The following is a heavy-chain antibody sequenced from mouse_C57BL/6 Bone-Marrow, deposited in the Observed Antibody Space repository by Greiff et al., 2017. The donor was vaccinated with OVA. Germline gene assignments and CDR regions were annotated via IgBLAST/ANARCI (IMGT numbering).Heavy chain of an antibody. V-gene: IGHV2-9-1*01. CDR3: ARIYYGNYGRYFDV. Sequence: VQLQESGPGLVAPSQSLSITCTVSGFSLTSYAISWVRQPPGKGLEWLGVIWTGGGTNYNSALKSRLSISKDNSKSQVFLKMNSLQTDDTARYYCARIYYGNYGRYFDVWGTGTTVTVSS. J-gene: IGHJ1*03. CDR1: GFSLTSYA. D-gene: IGHD2-1*01. CDR2: IWTGGGT.